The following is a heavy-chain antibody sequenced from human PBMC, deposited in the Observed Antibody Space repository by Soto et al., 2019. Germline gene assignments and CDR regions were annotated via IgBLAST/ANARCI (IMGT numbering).Heavy chain of an antibody. Sequence: SETLSLTCTVSGGSTSSYYWSWIRQPAGKGLEWIGRIYTSGSTNYNPSLKSRVTMSVDTSKNQFSLKLSSVTAADTAVYYCARDLKGIAAAGNWFEPWGQGTLVTVSS. CDR3: ARDLKGIAAAGNWFEP. CDR1: GGSTSSYY. J-gene: IGHJ5*02. D-gene: IGHD6-13*01. V-gene: IGHV4-4*07. CDR2: IYTSGST.